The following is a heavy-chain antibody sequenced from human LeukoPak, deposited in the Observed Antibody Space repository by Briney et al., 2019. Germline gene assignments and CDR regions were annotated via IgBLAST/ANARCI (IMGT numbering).Heavy chain of an antibody. CDR2: IKQDGSEK. CDR3: AKDSNYYGSGSYFPY. CDR1: GFTFSSYW. J-gene: IGHJ4*02. D-gene: IGHD3-10*01. Sequence: PGGSLRLSCAASGFTFSSYWMSWVRQAPGKGLEWVANIKQDGSEKYYVDSVKGRFTISRDNAKNSLYLQMNSLRAEDTAVYYCAKDSNYYGSGSYFPYWGQGTLVTVSS. V-gene: IGHV3-7*01.